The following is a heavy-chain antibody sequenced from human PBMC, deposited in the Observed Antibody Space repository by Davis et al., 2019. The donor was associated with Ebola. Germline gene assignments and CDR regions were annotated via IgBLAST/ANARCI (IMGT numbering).Heavy chain of an antibody. V-gene: IGHV1-69*04. D-gene: IGHD2-15*01. CDR1: GYTFTSYG. Sequence: AASVKVSCKASGYTFTSYGISWVRQAPGQGLEWMGRIIPILGIANYAQKFQGRVTITADKSTSTAYMELSSLRSDDTAVYYCARDEHYSGGSCYPPGGYYYGMDVWGQGTTVTVSS. CDR2: IIPILGIA. CDR3: ARDEHYSGGSCYPPGGYYYGMDV. J-gene: IGHJ6*02.